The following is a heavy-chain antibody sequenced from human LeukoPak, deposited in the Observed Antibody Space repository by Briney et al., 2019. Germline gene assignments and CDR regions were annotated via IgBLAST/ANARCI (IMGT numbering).Heavy chain of an antibody. D-gene: IGHD6-13*01. V-gene: IGHV1-69*05. Sequence: SVKVSCKASGGTFSSYAISWVRQAPGQGLEWMGGIIPIFGTANYAQKFQGRVTITTDESTSTAYMELSGLRSEDTAVYYCARGGGYSSSWYYFDYWGQGTLVTVSS. CDR1: GGTFSSYA. J-gene: IGHJ4*02. CDR2: IIPIFGTA. CDR3: ARGGGYSSSWYYFDY.